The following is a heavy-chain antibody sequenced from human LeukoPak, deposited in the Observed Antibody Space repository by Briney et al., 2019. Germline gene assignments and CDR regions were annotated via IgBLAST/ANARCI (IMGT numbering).Heavy chain of an antibody. CDR3: ARQTSGYLGWFDA. V-gene: IGHV4-59*08. CDR2: IYYSGST. CDR1: GGSISSYY. D-gene: IGHD5-12*01. J-gene: IGHJ5*02. Sequence: SETLSLTCTGSGGSISSYYWSWLRQPPGKGLEWIGYIYYSGSTNYNPSLKSRVTISVDTSKNQFSLKLSSVPAADTAVYYCARQTSGYLGWFDAWGQGTLVTVSS.